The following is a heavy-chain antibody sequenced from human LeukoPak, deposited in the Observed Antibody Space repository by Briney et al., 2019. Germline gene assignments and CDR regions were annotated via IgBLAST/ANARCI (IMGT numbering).Heavy chain of an antibody. CDR3: VRDLYGGDDH. Sequence: GGSLRLSCAASGFXFSSFWMNWVRQAPGKGLEWVANIKQDGSEIHYVGSVRGRFTISRDNAKDSLYLQMNSLRAEDTAVYYCVRDLYGGDDHWGQGTLVTVSS. V-gene: IGHV3-7*04. J-gene: IGHJ5*02. CDR2: IKQDGSEI. CDR1: GFXFSSFW. D-gene: IGHD3-16*01.